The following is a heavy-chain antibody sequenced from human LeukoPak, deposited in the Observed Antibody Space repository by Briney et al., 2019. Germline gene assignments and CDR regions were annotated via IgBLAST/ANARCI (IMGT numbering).Heavy chain of an antibody. Sequence: ASVKVSFKASGYTFTGHYVHWVRQAPGQGLEWMGWINPNSGGTNYAQNFQGRITVTTDTSITTAYMELSRLRSDDTAVYYCVREYSSNSFDFWGQGTLVTVSS. D-gene: IGHD6-13*01. CDR1: GYTFTGHY. V-gene: IGHV1-2*02. CDR3: VREYSSNSFDF. J-gene: IGHJ4*02. CDR2: INPNSGGT.